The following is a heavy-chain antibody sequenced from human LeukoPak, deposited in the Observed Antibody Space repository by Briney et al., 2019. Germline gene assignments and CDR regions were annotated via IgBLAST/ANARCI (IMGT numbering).Heavy chain of an antibody. Sequence: GGSLRLSCAVSGFTVSSNHMSWVRQAPGRGLEWVSIIFSGGNTYYGDSVKGRFAISRDNSKNTLYLQMNSLRAEDTAVYYCARSIQQSGSYYTEYFDYWGQGTLVTVSS. CDR1: GFTVSSNH. J-gene: IGHJ4*02. CDR2: IFSGGNT. D-gene: IGHD3-10*01. CDR3: ARSIQQSGSYYTEYFDY. V-gene: IGHV3-53*01.